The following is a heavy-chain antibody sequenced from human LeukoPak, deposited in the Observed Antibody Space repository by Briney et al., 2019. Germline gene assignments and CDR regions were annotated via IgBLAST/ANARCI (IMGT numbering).Heavy chain of an antibody. CDR1: GFTFSSYS. CDR2: ISSSSSTI. V-gene: IGHV3-48*01. J-gene: IGHJ3*02. D-gene: IGHD3-16*02. CDR3: ARGPYVWGSYRPNDAFDI. Sequence: GGSLRLSCAASGFTFSSYSMNWVRRAPGKGLEWVSYISSSSSTIYYADSVKGRFTISRDNAKNSLYLQMNSLRAEDTAVYYCARGPYVWGSYRPNDAFDIWGQGTMVTVPS.